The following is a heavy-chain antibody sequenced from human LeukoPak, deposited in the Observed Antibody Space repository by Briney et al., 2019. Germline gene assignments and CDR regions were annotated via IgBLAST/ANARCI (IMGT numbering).Heavy chain of an antibody. V-gene: IGHV4-59*01. CDR2: IYYSGST. CDR3: ARDKDTAMGTGFGY. CDR1: GGSISSYY. D-gene: IGHD5-18*01. Sequence: SETLSLTCTVSGGSISSYYWSWIRQPPGKGLEWIGYIYYSGSTNYNPSLKSRVTISVDTSKNQFSLKLSSVTAADTAVYYCARDKDTAMGTGFGYWGQGTLVTVSS. J-gene: IGHJ4*02.